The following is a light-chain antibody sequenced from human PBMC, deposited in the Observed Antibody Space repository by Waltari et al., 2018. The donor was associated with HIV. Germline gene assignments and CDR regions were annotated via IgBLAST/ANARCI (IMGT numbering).Light chain of an antibody. CDR2: DVT. CDR3: CSYAGSYTLV. V-gene: IGLV2-11*01. Sequence: QSALTQPRSVSGSPGQSVTISCTGTSSDVGGYKYVSWYQQHPAKAPNLMIYDVTKRPSGVPDLFSGSKSVNTASLTISGLEAEDEADYYCCSYAGSYTLVFGGGTKLTVL. J-gene: IGLJ3*02. CDR1: SSDVGGYKY.